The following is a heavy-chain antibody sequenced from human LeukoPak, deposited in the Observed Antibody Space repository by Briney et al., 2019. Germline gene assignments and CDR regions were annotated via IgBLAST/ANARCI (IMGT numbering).Heavy chain of an antibody. D-gene: IGHD5-24*01. CDR1: GFTFGDYA. CDR2: IRSKAYGGTT. Sequence: GGSLRLSCTASGFTFGDYAMSWVRQAPGKGLEWVGFIRSKAYGGTTEYAASVKGRFTISRDDSKSVAYLQMNSLKTEDTAVYYCTRDKDGYHFDPWGQGTLVTVAS. V-gene: IGHV3-49*04. J-gene: IGHJ5*02. CDR3: TRDKDGYHFDP.